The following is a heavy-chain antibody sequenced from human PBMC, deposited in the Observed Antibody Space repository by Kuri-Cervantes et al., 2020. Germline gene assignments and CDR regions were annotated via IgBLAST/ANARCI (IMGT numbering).Heavy chain of an antibody. CDR2: INHSGST. J-gene: IGHJ4*02. CDR3: SRAPHCSSTSCSGDYFDY. V-gene: IGHV4-38-2*02. CDR1: GYSISSGYY. D-gene: IGHD2-2*01. Sequence: GSLRLSCTVSGYSISSGYYWGWIRQSPGKGLEWIGEINHSGSTNYNPSLKSRVTISVDTSKNQFSLKLSSVTAADTAVYYCSRAPHCSSTSCSGDYFDYWGQGTLVTVSS.